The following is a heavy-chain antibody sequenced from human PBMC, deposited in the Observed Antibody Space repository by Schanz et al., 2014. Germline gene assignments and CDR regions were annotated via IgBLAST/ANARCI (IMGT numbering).Heavy chain of an antibody. CDR3: TKFETRTGTNY. V-gene: IGHV3-30*18. CDR2: ISYHGSEK. D-gene: IGHD1-1*01. CDR1: GFSFSDYG. Sequence: VQLGESGGSVVQPGRSLRLSCAGSGFSFSDYGMHWVRQAPGRGLEWVAVISYHGSEKYYADSVKGRFTISRDNSKNTLYLQMNSLRAEDTAVYYCTKFETRTGTNYWGQGTLVTVSS. J-gene: IGHJ4*02.